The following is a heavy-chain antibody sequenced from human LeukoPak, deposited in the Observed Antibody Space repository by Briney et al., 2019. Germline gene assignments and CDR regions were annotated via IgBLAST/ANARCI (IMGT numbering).Heavy chain of an antibody. Sequence: GESLRLSCAASGFTFSSYWMHWVRQGPGKGLVWVSRIKSDGSSTNYADSVKGRFTISRDNAKNTLYLQMNSLRAEDTAVYYCARVGARLGAFDIWGQGTMVTVSS. V-gene: IGHV3-74*01. J-gene: IGHJ3*02. CDR1: GFTFSSYW. CDR3: ARVGARLGAFDI. D-gene: IGHD6-25*01. CDR2: IKSDGSST.